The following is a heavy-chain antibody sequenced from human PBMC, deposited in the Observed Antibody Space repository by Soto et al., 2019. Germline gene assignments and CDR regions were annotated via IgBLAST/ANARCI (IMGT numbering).Heavy chain of an antibody. CDR1: GGSFSGYY. Sequence: QVQLQQWGAGLLKPSETLSLTCAVYGGSFSGYYWSWIRQPPGKGLEWIGEIKHSGSTNYNPSLKRRVTISVDPSKTQFSLKLGSVTAADTAVYYCARSPSTPGEFDYWGQGPLVTVSS. J-gene: IGHJ4*02. D-gene: IGHD2-2*01. CDR3: ARSPSTPGEFDY. CDR2: IKHSGST. V-gene: IGHV4-34*01.